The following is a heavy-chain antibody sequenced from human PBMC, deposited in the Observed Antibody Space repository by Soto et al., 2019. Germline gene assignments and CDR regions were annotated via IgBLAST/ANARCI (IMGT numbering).Heavy chain of an antibody. D-gene: IGHD5-12*01. Sequence: QVQLEQSGDEVKKPGASVKVSCKASGYIFVNYGIAWVRQAPEQGLEWLGWISPYTGNTYYATKVQGRLTLTTDTSTSTAVIDLVRLPAADTAVYYLAMVDMYVPPTTQDVLRAGTTVTASS. CDR1: GYIFVNYG. J-gene: IGHJ6*04. CDR3: AMVDMYVPPTTQDV. V-gene: IGHV1-18*01. CDR2: ISPYTGNT.